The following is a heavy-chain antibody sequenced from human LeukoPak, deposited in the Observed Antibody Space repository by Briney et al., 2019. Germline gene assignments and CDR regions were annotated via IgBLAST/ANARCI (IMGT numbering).Heavy chain of an antibody. CDR3: ARDAQDYFDITTSFDY. CDR2: ISYDGSRT. CDR1: GFTFRAYA. D-gene: IGHD2/OR15-2a*01. J-gene: IGHJ4*02. Sequence: GGSLRLSCAASGFTFRAYAMHWVRQAPGQGLEWVAVISYDGSRTYTADSVKGRITISRDNSDDTVYLHMNILRPEDTAVYYCARDAQDYFDITTSFDYWGQGTLLIVSS. V-gene: IGHV3-30*04.